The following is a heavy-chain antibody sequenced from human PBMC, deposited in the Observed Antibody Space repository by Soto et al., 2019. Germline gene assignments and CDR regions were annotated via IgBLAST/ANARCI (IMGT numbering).Heavy chain of an antibody. CDR2: IFYSGST. V-gene: IGHV4-39*01. CDR1: GGSISSSSYY. CDR3: ARVPGP. J-gene: IGHJ5*02. Sequence: PSETLCLTCTVSGGSISSSSYYWGWIRQPPGKGLEWIGSIFYSGSTYYNPSLKSRVTISVDTSKNQFSLKLSSVTAADTAVYYCARVPGPWGQGTLVTVSS.